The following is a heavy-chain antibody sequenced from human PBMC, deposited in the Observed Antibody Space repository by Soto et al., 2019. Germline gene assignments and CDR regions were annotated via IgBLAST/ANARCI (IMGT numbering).Heavy chain of an antibody. CDR2: IYYSVST. Sequence: PSETLSLTCTVSGGSVSSGSYYWSWIRQPPGKGLEWIGYIYYSVSTNYNPSLKSRVTISVDTSKNLFSLKLSSVTAADTAVYYCARELGKYYYDSSGYYFDYWGQGTLVTVSS. D-gene: IGHD3-22*01. V-gene: IGHV4-61*01. J-gene: IGHJ4*02. CDR3: ARELGKYYYDSSGYYFDY. CDR1: GGSVSSGSYY.